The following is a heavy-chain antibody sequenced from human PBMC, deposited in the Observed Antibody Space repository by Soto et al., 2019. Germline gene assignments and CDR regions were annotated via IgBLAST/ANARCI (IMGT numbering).Heavy chain of an antibody. D-gene: IGHD6-19*01. Sequence: SETLSLTCSVSGDSMRGYHFYWAWIRQAPGKGLEWIGNVYHTGSTDYNSSLRSRVTISVDTSKNQFSLNMNSVTAADTAVYYCARRLFGSGWTLDSWGQGALVTVSS. CDR3: ARRLFGSGWTLDS. CDR2: VYHTGST. J-gene: IGHJ4*02. V-gene: IGHV4-61*01. CDR1: GDSMRGYHFY.